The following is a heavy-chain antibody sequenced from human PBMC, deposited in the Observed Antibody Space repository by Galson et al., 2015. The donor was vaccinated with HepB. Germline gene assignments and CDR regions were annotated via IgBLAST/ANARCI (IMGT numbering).Heavy chain of an antibody. J-gene: IGHJ4*02. CDR2: IYGGGST. CDR3: ARGTPYNFDTSGYFPLYYLDY. CDR1: GFTVSSNY. D-gene: IGHD3-22*01. Sequence: SLRLSCAASGFTVSSNYMSWVRQAPGKGLEWVSVIYGGGSTYYADSVKGRFSISRDNSKNTLSLQMSSLRAEYTAVYYCARGTPYNFDTSGYFPLYYLDYWGQGTLVTVSS. V-gene: IGHV3-66*02.